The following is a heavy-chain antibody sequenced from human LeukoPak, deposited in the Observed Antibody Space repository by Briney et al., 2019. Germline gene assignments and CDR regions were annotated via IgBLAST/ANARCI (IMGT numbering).Heavy chain of an antibody. CDR3: AKDKTTVTPRGLDV. V-gene: IGHV3-15*07. CDR2: IRSNSDGGTI. D-gene: IGHD4-17*01. Sequence: GGSLRLSCATSGFTFSNAWMNWVRQAPGKGLEWVGRIRSNSDGGTIDYAAPVKGRFTLSRDDSKTTLYLQMNSLQTEDTAVYYCAKDKTTVTPRGLDVWGQGTMVTVSS. J-gene: IGHJ3*01. CDR1: GFTFSNAW.